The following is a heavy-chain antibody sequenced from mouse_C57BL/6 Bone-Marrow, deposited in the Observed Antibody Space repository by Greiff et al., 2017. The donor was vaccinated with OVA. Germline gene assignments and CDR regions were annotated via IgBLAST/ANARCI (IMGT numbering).Heavy chain of an antibody. J-gene: IGHJ2*01. CDR3: APFNWDKAYYFDY. D-gene: IGHD4-1*01. V-gene: IGHV14-2*01. CDR2: IDPEDGET. Sequence: VQLKESGAELVKPGASVKLSCTASGFNIKDYYMHWVKQRTEQGLEWIGRIDPEDGETKYAPKFQGKATITADTSSNTAYLPLSSLTSEDTAVYYCAPFNWDKAYYFDYWGQGTTLTVSS. CDR1: GFNIKDYY.